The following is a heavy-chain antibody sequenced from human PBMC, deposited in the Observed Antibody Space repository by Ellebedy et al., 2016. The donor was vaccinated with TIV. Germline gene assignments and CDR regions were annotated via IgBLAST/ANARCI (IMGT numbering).Heavy chain of an antibody. V-gene: IGHV4-61*01. Sequence: SETLSLTCTVSGGSVSSGSYYWSWIRQPPGKGLEWIGYIYYSGSTNYNPSLKSRVTISVDTSKNQFSLKLSSVTAADTAVYYCARDLFYSSSTGFGMDVWGQGTTVTVSS. CDR1: GGSVSSGSYY. D-gene: IGHD6-13*01. CDR2: IYYSGST. J-gene: IGHJ6*02. CDR3: ARDLFYSSSTGFGMDV.